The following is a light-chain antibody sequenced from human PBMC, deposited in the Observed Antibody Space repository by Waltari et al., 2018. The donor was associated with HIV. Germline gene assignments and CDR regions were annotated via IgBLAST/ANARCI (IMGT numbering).Light chain of an antibody. J-gene: IGKJ4*01. CDR2: DAS. CDR1: QGINNY. CDR3: QQASSFPHT. Sequence: DTQMTQSPSSVSASVGDKVTISCHATQGINNYLAWYQQKPGTAPHLLIYDASRLQGGVPSRFTGTGSGTDFTLTIINLQPEDFAVYYCQQASSFPHTFGGGTRV. V-gene: IGKV1-12*01.